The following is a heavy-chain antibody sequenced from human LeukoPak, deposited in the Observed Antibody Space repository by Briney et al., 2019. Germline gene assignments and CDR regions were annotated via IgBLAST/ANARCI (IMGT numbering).Heavy chain of an antibody. D-gene: IGHD3-3*01. CDR1: GFTFSSHC. CDR3: ATDFVV. CDR2: IRYDGSNK. Sequence: GALRLSFGAAGFTFSSHCIHWVRQASGKGLEWVAFIRYDGSNKYYADSVKGRFTISRDNSKNTLYLQMNSLRAEDTAVYYCATDFVVWGKGTTVTISS. V-gene: IGHV3-30*02. J-gene: IGHJ6*04.